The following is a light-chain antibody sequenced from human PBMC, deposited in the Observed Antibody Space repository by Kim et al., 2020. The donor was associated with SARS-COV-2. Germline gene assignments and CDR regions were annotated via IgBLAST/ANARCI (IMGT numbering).Light chain of an antibody. Sequence: VSPGERATLSCRASQSVSSNLAWYQQKPGQAPRLLIYGASTRATGIPARFSGSGSGTEFTLTISSLQSEDFAVYYCQQYNNLGGYTFGQGTKLEI. V-gene: IGKV3-15*01. CDR3: QQYNNLGGYT. CDR1: QSVSSN. CDR2: GAS. J-gene: IGKJ2*01.